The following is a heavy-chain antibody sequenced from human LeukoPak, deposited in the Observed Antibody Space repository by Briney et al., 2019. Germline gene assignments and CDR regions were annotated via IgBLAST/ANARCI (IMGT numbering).Heavy chain of an antibody. CDR1: GFTFSRYD. J-gene: IGHJ4*02. CDR2: ISSNGGST. D-gene: IGHD3-3*01. Sequence: GGSLRLSCSASGFTFSRYDMHWIRQAPGKGLEYVSAISSNGGSTYYADSVKGRFTISRDNSKNTLYLQMSSLRAEDTAVYYCARVVLYYDFWSAYFHDWGQGTLVTVSS. V-gene: IGHV3-64D*09. CDR3: ARVVLYYDFWSAYFHD.